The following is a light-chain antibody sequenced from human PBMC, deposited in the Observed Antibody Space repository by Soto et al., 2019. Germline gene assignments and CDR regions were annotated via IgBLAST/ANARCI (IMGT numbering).Light chain of an antibody. V-gene: IGKV1-39*01. CDR1: QSINIY. J-gene: IGKJ2*01. Sequence: DIPLTQSPSSLSASVGDRVTVTCRTSQSINIYLNWYQQKPGKAPTLLIYGASSLQSGVPSRFSGGGPRTDSTLTIRSLQTEDFATYYCQQSYRSPYTFGQGTKLEI. CDR2: GAS. CDR3: QQSYRSPYT.